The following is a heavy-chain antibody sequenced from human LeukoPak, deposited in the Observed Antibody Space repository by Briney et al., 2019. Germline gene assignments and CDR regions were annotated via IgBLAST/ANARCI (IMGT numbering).Heavy chain of an antibody. CDR1: GYTFGTHW. V-gene: IGHV1-46*01. Sequence: GASVKVSCKASGYTFGTHWMHWVRQAPGQGLEWMGIINPSGDGRLYAQKFQGRVTVTRDMSTRTVYMELSRLRSDDTAVYYCARDFRKYSSGDYWGQGTLVTVSS. D-gene: IGHD6-25*01. J-gene: IGHJ4*02. CDR3: ARDFRKYSSGDY. CDR2: INPSGDGR.